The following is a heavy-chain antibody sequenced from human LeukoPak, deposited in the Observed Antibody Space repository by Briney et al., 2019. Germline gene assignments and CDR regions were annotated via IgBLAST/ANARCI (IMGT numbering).Heavy chain of an antibody. V-gene: IGHV4-59*08. CDR1: DGSISTSL. Sequence: SETLSLTCTVFDGSISTSLWSWIRQPPGKGLEWIGYVHYSGNTDYNPSLKSRVITSIDTSKKQFSLKLSSVTAADTAVYYCARLSGSGSYYQYYYYGMDVWGQGTRSPSP. D-gene: IGHD3-10*01. CDR2: VHYSGNT. CDR3: ARLSGSGSYYQYYYYGMDV. J-gene: IGHJ6*02.